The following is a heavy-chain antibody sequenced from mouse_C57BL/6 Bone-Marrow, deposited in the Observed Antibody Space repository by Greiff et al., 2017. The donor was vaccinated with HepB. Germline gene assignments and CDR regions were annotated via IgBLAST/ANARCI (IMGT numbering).Heavy chain of an antibody. V-gene: IGHV1-72*01. J-gene: IGHJ4*01. Sequence: VQLQQPGAELVKPGASVKLSCKASGYTFTSYWMHWVKQRPGRGLEWIGRIDPNSGGTKYNEKFKSKATLTVDKPSSTAYMQLSSLTSEASAVYDCARKNWDRAMDYWGQGTSVTVSS. CDR1: GYTFTSYW. D-gene: IGHD4-1*01. CDR2: IDPNSGGT. CDR3: ARKNWDRAMDY.